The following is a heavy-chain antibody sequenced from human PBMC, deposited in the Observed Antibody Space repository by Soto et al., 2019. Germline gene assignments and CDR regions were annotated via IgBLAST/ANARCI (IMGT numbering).Heavy chain of an antibody. J-gene: IGHJ6*02. D-gene: IGHD1-7*01. CDR3: ARVITGTTFYYYYGMDV. CDR2: SSAYNGNT. V-gene: IGHV1-18*01. CDR1: GYTFTSYG. Sequence: QVQLVQSGAEVKKPGASVKVSCKASGYTFTSYGISWVRQAPGQGLEWMGWSSAYNGNTNYAQKLQGRVTMTTDTSTSTAYMELRSLRSDDTAVYYCARVITGTTFYYYYGMDVWGQGTTVTVSS.